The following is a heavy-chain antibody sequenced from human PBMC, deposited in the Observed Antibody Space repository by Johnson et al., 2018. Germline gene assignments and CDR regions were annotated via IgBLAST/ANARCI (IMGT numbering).Heavy chain of an antibody. CDR1: GGSFSGYY. V-gene: IGHV4-34*01. D-gene: IGHD5-18*01. CDR2: INHSGRT. J-gene: IGHJ6*03. Sequence: QVQLQQWGAGLLKPSETLSLTCAVYGGSFSGYYWSWIRQPPGKGLEWIGEINHSGRTNYNPSLKSRVTISVDTSKNQFSLKLSSVTAADTAVYYCARVRGYRYGVGDLYDYMDGWGKGTTVTGAS. CDR3: ARVRGYRYGVGDLYDYMDG.